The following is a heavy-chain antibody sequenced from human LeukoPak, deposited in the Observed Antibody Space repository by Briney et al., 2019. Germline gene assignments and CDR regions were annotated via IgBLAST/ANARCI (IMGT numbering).Heavy chain of an antibody. J-gene: IGHJ1*01. CDR2: ISGGGGTT. V-gene: IGHV3-64*04. CDR3: AIASGSYYGGEYFQH. D-gene: IGHD3-10*01. CDR1: GFTFNTYT. Sequence: PGGSLRLSCSASGFTFNTYTMHWVRQAPGKGLEYVSSISGGGGTTFYADSVRGRFTISRDNSKNTLYLQMNSLRAEDTAVYYCAIASGSYYGGEYFQHWGQGTLVTVSS.